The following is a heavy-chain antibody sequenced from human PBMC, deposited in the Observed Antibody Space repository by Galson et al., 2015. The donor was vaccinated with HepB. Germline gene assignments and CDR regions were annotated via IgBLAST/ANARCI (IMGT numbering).Heavy chain of an antibody. D-gene: IGHD3-16*01. J-gene: IGHJ6*02. CDR1: GMSFSDAW. Sequence: SLRLSCAVSGMSFSDAWMTWVRQAPGKGLEWVGRIKSKNDGGATDYAAPVKDRVTISRDDSKNTVFLQMNSLKTEDRGVYYCTTDLGIRRGSTWNYYYYGMDVWGQGTTVTVSS. CDR3: TTDLGIRRGSTWNYYYYGMDV. CDR2: IKSKNDGGAT. V-gene: IGHV3-15*01.